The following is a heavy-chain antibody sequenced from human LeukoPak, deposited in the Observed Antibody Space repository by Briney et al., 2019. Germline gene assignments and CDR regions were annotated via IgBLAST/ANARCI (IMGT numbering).Heavy chain of an antibody. CDR3: ARGRGIVEVVAATLFDY. V-gene: IGHV4-34*01. CDR2: INHSGST. CDR1: GFTFSSYW. D-gene: IGHD2-15*01. Sequence: GSLKLSCAVSGFTFSSYWMSWVRQPPGKGLEWIGEINHSGSTNYNPSLKSRVTISVDTSKNQFSLKLSSVTAADTAVYYCARGRGIVEVVAATLFDYWGQGTLVTVSS. J-gene: IGHJ4*02.